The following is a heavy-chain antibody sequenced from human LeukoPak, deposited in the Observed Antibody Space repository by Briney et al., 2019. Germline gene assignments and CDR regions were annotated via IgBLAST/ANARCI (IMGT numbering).Heavy chain of an antibody. CDR2: ISGSGGST. CDR1: GFTFSSYA. CDR3: AKRGGDRSGCLLHYFDY. J-gene: IGHJ4*02. V-gene: IGHV3-23*01. D-gene: IGHD3-16*01. Sequence: GGSLRLSCAASGFTFSSYAMSWVRQAPGKGLEWVSAISGSGGSTYYADSVKGRFTISRDNSKNTLYLQMNSLRAEDTAVYYCAKRGGDRSGCLLHYFDYWGQGTLVTVSS.